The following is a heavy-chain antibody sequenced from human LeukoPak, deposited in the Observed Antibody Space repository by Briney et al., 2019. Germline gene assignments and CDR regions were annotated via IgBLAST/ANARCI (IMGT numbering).Heavy chain of an antibody. CDR3: ARNYYDSSGYPALRY. J-gene: IGHJ4*02. V-gene: IGHV4-30-4*01. CDR2: IYYSGST. CDR1: GGSISSDDYY. Sequence: PSETLSLTCTVSGGSISSDDYYWSWIRQPPGKGLEWIGYIYYSGSTYYNPSLKSRVTISVDTSKNQFSLKLSSVTAADTAVYYCARNYYDSSGYPALRYWGQGTLVTVSS. D-gene: IGHD3-22*01.